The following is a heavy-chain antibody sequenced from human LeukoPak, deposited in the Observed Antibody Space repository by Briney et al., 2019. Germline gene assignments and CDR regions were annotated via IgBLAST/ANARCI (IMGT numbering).Heavy chain of an antibody. Sequence: GGSLRLSCTASGFTFGDHGMGWVRQAPEKGLEWVGFIRRKVSGGTTVYAASVRGRFSISRDDSKSIAYLQMNSLKTEDTAVYYCTRDKDWSYDYWGQGTLVTVSS. V-gene: IGHV3-49*04. CDR3: TRDKDWSYDY. D-gene: IGHD3/OR15-3a*01. CDR1: GFTFGDHG. J-gene: IGHJ4*02. CDR2: IRRKVSGGTT.